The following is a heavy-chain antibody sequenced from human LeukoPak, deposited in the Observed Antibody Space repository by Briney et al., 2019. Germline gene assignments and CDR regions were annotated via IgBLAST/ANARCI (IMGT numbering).Heavy chain of an antibody. CDR3: PRDIVVVVSQSRVPDDY. CDR2: INPNSGGT. CDR1: GYKLTGYY. Sequence: ASVKVSLKGSGYKLTGYYMRRVRQAPGQELDCMGRINPNSGGTNYAQKSQGRVTMTRHTSISTAYMELSRLRSDDTAVYYCPRDIVVVVSQSRVPDDYWGKGTLVTVSS. D-gene: IGHD2-15*01. V-gene: IGHV1-2*06. J-gene: IGHJ4*02.